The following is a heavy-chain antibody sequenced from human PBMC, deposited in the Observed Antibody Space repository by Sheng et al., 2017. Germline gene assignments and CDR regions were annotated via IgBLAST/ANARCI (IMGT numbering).Heavy chain of an antibody. Sequence: QVQLVESGGGVVQPGRSLRLSCAASGFTFSSYAMHWVRQAPGKGLEWVAVISYDGSNKYYADSVKGRFTISRDNSKNTLYLQMNSLRAEDTAVYYCARDRGGFDYWGQGNPGHRLL. J-gene: IGHJ4*02. V-gene: IGHV3-30*04. CDR3: ARDRGGFDY. CDR1: GFTFSSYA. D-gene: IGHD3-10*01. CDR2: ISYDGSNK.